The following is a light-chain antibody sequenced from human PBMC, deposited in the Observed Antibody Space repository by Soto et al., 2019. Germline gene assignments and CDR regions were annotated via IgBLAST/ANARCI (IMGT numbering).Light chain of an antibody. CDR1: NSNVGSRNL. Sequence: SVLTQPASVSGSPGQSITISCTGTNSNVGSRNLVSWYQQHPGIAPKLIIYEGSRRPSGISHRFSGSRSGNTASLTTSGLRAEDEADYYCCSYANSGSFVFGTGTKVTVL. V-gene: IGLV2-23*01. CDR2: EGS. CDR3: CSYANSGSFV. J-gene: IGLJ1*01.